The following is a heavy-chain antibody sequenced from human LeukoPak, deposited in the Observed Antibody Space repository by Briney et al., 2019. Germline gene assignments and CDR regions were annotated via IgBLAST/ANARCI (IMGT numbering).Heavy chain of an antibody. Sequence: PSETLSLTCTVSGGSISSGGYYWSWIRQPPGKGLEWIGYIYHSGSTYYNPSLKSRVTISVDRSKNQFSLKLSSVTAADTAVYYCARVGIAVAVPAWFDPWGQGTLVTVSS. CDR3: ARVGIAVAVPAWFDP. V-gene: IGHV4-30-2*01. J-gene: IGHJ5*02. CDR1: GGSISSGGYY. CDR2: IYHSGST. D-gene: IGHD6-19*01.